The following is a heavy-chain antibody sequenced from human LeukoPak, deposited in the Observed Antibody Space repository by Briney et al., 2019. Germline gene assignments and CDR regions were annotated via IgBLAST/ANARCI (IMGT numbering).Heavy chain of an antibody. CDR1: GGSISSYY. D-gene: IGHD3-3*01. V-gene: IGHV4-59*04. CDR3: ARQTVLEGMWFDP. Sequence: SETLSLTCTVSGGSISSYYWSWIRQPPGKGLEWIGYIYYSGSTYYNPSLKSRVTISVDTSKNHFSLRLSSVTAADTAVYYCARQTVLEGMWFDPWGQGTLVTVSS. CDR2: IYYSGST. J-gene: IGHJ5*02.